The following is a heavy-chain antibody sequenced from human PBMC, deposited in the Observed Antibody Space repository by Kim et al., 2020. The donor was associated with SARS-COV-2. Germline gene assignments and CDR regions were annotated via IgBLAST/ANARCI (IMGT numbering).Heavy chain of an antibody. CDR3: ARDLMVAGTYAFDI. J-gene: IGHJ3*02. V-gene: IGHV4-59*01. D-gene: IGHD2-15*01. Sequence: PSLKSRVTISVDTSKDQFSLKLSSVTAADTAVYYCARDLMVAGTYAFDIWGQGTMVTVSS.